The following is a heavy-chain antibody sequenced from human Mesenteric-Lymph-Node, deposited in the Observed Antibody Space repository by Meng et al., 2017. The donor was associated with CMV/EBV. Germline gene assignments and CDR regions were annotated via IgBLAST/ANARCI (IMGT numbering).Heavy chain of an antibody. D-gene: IGHD5-12*01. Sequence: LRCSVYVVSFCGYSWNCIRPPPGKGLEWIGDINHSGSDDYNPSLRSRVTISVDTSKNQLSLKLSSVTAADTAVYYCARYNGGYAIDYWGQGTLVTVSS. V-gene: IGHV4-34*01. J-gene: IGHJ4*02. CDR1: VVSFCGYS. CDR2: INHSGSD. CDR3: ARYNGGYAIDY.